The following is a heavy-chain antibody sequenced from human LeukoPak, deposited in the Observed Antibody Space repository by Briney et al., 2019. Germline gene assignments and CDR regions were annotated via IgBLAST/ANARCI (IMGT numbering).Heavy chain of an antibody. J-gene: IGHJ3*02. Sequence: APVKVSCKASGYTFTRYAMNWVRQAPGQGLEWMGRINTNTRSPTYAQGFTGRVVFSLDTSVSTAYLQISSLKAEDTAVYYCARGAFDSRWASDIWGQGTMVTVSS. CDR3: ARGAFDSRWASDI. CDR1: GYTFTRYA. D-gene: IGHD3-9*01. CDR2: INTNTRSP. V-gene: IGHV7-4-1*02.